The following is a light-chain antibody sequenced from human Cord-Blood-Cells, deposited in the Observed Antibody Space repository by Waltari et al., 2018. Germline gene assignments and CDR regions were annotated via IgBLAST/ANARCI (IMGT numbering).Light chain of an antibody. CDR3: NSRDSSGNHV. V-gene: IGLV3-19*01. Sequence: SALTHAPAVSVALRQPSRITCPGDSPRSSYARWYQQKPGQAPVLVKHGKNNRPSGIPDRFSGSSSGNTASLTISGAQAEDEADYYCNSRDSSGNHVFGTGTKFTVL. CDR2: GKN. CDR1: SPRSSY. J-gene: IGLJ1*01.